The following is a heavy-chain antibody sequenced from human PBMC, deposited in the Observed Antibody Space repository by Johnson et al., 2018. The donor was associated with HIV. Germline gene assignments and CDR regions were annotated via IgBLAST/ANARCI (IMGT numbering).Heavy chain of an antibody. Sequence: VQLVESGGGLVQPGGSLRLSCAASGFIFSSYAMHWVRQAPGKGLQYVSAISSNGGSTYYANSVKGRFTISRDNSRNTLYLQMNSLRAEDTAVYYFARVPVVIGGVRKAFDIWGQGTMVTVSS. J-gene: IGHJ3*02. CDR2: ISSNGGST. CDR3: ARVPVVIGGVRKAFDI. CDR1: GFIFSSYA. V-gene: IGHV3-64*01. D-gene: IGHD3-16*01.